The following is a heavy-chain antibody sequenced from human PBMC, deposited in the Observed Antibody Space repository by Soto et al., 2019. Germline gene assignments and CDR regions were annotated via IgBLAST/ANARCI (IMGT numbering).Heavy chain of an antibody. CDR1: GFTVSSNY. J-gene: IGHJ3*02. V-gene: IGHV3-53*01. CDR2: IYSGGST. CDR3: ARDGNYYDSSLDAFDI. D-gene: IGHD3-22*01. Sequence: EVQLVESGGGLIQPGGSLRLSCAASGFTVSSNYMSWVRQAPGKGLEWVSVIYSGGSTYYADSVKGRFTISRDNSKNTLYLQMNSLRAEDTAVYYCARDGNYYDSSLDAFDIWGQGTMVTVSS.